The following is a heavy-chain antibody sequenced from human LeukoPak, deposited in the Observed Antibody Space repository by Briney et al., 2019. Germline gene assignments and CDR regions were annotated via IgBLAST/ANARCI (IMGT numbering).Heavy chain of an antibody. CDR2: ISGRRDST. V-gene: IGHV3-23*01. CDR3: AKDIRASGWYYFDY. CDR1: GFTFSPYA. D-gene: IGHD6-19*01. Sequence: GGPLRLSCAASGFTFSPYAMSWVRQAQGKGLEWVLAISGRRDSTYYADSVQGQCTISRDNSKNTLYLQLNSLGAEDTAIYYCAKDIRASGWYYFDYWGQGTLVTVSS. J-gene: IGHJ4*02.